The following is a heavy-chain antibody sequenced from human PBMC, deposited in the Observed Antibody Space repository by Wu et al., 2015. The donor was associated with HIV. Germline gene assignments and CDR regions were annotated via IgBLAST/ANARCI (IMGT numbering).Heavy chain of an antibody. CDR2: ISVDNGNA. D-gene: IGHD1-26*01. Sequence: QVQLVQSGAEVKKPGASVKVSCKASGYSFASTGLSWVREAPGQGLEWMGWISVDNGNAHYAQKFQGRVTMTTDTSSSTGYMELRRLRSDDAAVYYCAREWESSRPRPENYYYDGMDVWGQGTTVTVSS. J-gene: IGHJ6*02. CDR3: AREWESSRPRPENYYYDGMDV. CDR1: GYSFASTG. V-gene: IGHV1-18*01.